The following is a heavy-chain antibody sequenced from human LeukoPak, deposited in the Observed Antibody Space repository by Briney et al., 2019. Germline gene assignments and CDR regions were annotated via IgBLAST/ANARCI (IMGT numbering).Heavy chain of an antibody. J-gene: IGHJ4*02. D-gene: IGHD5-24*01. V-gene: IGHV1-58*01. CDR1: GFAFTSSA. Sequence: SVKVSCKASGFAFTSSAVQWVRQARGQRLEWIGWIVVGSGNTNYAQKYQERVTITRDMSTSTAYMELSSLRSEDTAVYYCAAGGVGWLQFAFFHGPFDYWGQGTLVTVSS. CDR2: IVVGSGNT. CDR3: AAGGVGWLQFAFFHGPFDY.